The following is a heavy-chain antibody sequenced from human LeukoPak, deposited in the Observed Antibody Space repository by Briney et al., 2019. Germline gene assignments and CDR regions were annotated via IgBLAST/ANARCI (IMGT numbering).Heavy chain of an antibody. Sequence: ASVKVSCKASGYSFTDKYMHWVRQAPGQGLEWMGWINPNSGGTNYAQKFQGRVTMTRDTSISTAYMELSRLRSDDTAVYYCARSRLAGRNWFDPWGQGTLVTVSS. J-gene: IGHJ5*02. CDR2: INPNSGGT. D-gene: IGHD6-19*01. CDR1: GYSFTDKY. CDR3: ARSRLAGRNWFDP. V-gene: IGHV1-2*02.